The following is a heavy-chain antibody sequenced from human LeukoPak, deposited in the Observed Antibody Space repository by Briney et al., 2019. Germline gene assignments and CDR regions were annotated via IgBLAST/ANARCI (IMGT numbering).Heavy chain of an antibody. Sequence: PGGSLRLSCAASGFTFSSYAMHWVRQAPGKGLEYVSAISSNGGSTYYANSVKGRFTISRDNSKNTLYLQMGSLRAEDMAVYYCARGRVRDSSGYFWFDPWGQGTLVTVSS. CDR3: ARGRVRDSSGYFWFDP. J-gene: IGHJ5*02. D-gene: IGHD3-22*01. CDR2: ISSNGGST. V-gene: IGHV3-64*01. CDR1: GFTFSSYA.